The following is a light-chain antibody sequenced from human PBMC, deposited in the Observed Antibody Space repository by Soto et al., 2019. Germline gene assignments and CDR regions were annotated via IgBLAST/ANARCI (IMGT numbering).Light chain of an antibody. CDR1: QSLSDN. J-gene: IGKJ5*01. CDR2: DAS. V-gene: IGKV3-15*01. Sequence: ELVMTQSPSTLTGSPGETVTLPCRASQSLSDNLAWYQQKPGQAPRLLIYDASTRAANIPARFSGSGFGTEFTLTISSLQSEDFAVYYCQQYKNWPPIPFGQGTRLAIK. CDR3: QQYKNWPPIP.